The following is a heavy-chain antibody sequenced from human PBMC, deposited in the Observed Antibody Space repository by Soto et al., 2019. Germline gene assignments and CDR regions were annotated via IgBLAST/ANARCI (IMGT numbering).Heavy chain of an antibody. CDR1: GGSISSSNW. CDR3: ARDGPEAGSYYDYVWVSYRQPYYFDY. Sequence: QVQLQESGPGLVKPSGTLSLTCAVSGGSISSSNWWSWVRQPPGKGLEWIGEIYHSGSTNYNPAPRRRVTESVAKSKSQCSLELSPVTAADTAVYYCARDGPEAGSYYDYVWVSYRQPYYFDYWGQGTLVTVSS. V-gene: IGHV4-4*02. CDR2: IYHSGST. D-gene: IGHD3-16*02. J-gene: IGHJ4*02.